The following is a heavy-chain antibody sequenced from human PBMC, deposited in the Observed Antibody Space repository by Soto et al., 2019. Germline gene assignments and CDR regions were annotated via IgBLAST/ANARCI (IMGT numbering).Heavy chain of an antibody. CDR3: AKHAAAAAPDY. CDR2: ISASGGGT. J-gene: IGHJ4*02. CDR1: GFTFSSYA. Sequence: EVQLLESGGGLVQPGGSLRLSCTASGFTFSSYAMSWVRQAPGKGLEWVSLISASGGGTYYAASVKGRFTISRDNSKNTWYLQMNSLRAEDTAVYYCAKHAAAAAPDYWGQGTQVTVSS. D-gene: IGHD6-13*01. V-gene: IGHV3-23*01.